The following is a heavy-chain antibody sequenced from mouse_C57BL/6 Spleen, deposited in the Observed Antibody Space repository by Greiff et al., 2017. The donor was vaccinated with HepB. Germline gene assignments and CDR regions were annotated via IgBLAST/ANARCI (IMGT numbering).Heavy chain of an antibody. V-gene: IGHV1-53*01. D-gene: IGHD1-1*01. CDR2: INPSNGGT. CDR1: GYTFTSYW. J-gene: IGHJ3*01. Sequence: VQLKQPGTELVKPGASVKLSCKASGYTFTSYWMHWVKQRPGQGLEWIGNINPSNGGTNYNEKFKSKATLTVDKSSSTAYMQLSSLTSEDSAVYYCARGLGTTVPFAWWGQGTLVTVSA. CDR3: ARGLGTTVPFAW.